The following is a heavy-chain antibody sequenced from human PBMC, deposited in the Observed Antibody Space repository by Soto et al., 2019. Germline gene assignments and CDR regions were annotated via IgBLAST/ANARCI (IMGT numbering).Heavy chain of an antibody. CDR3: PRHEGPDYIDTNGRLGY. CDR2: IYPGDSGA. V-gene: IGHV5-51*01. J-gene: IGHJ4*02. Sequence: LQTSCKVSGYRFTTYWIGWVRQMPGKGLEWMGIIYPGDSGARYSPSFQGLVTISADTSIFTAYLQWSSLKASDTAMYLSPRHEGPDYIDTNGRLGYWGQVTQVAASS. CDR1: GYRFTTYW. D-gene: IGHD2-8*01.